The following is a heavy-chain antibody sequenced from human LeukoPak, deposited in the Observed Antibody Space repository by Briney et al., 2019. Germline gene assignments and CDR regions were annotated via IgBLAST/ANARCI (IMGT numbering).Heavy chain of an antibody. CDR3: ARDSYSSSWYLQH. Sequence: GGSLRLSCAASGFTFSSYSMNWVRQVPGKGLEWVSYISSSSSTIYYADSVKGRFTISRDNAKNSLYLQMNSLRDEDTAVHYCARDSYSSSWYLQHWGQGTLVTVSS. D-gene: IGHD6-13*01. V-gene: IGHV3-48*02. CDR1: GFTFSSYS. J-gene: IGHJ1*01. CDR2: ISSSSSTI.